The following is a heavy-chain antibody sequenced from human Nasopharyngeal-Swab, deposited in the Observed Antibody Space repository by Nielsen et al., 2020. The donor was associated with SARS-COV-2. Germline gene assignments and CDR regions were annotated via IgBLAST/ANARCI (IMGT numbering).Heavy chain of an antibody. CDR2: ISYDGSNK. V-gene: IGHV3-30*03. CDR1: GLMFSKDV. CDR3: ARDLTPLGAFDY. J-gene: IGHJ4*02. Sequence: GGSLRLSCAASGLMFSKDVVHWVRQAPGKGLEWVALISYDGSNKYYADSVMGRFTISRDNSKNTLYLQMNSLRAEDTAVYYCARDLTPLGAFDYWGQGTLVTVSS. D-gene: IGHD3-9*01.